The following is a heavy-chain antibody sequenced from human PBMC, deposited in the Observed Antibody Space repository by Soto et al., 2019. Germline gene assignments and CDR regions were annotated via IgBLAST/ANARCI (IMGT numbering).Heavy chain of an antibody. CDR2: ISYDGSNK. J-gene: IGHJ4*02. V-gene: IGHV3-30*18. Sequence: GGSLRLSCAASGFTFSSYGMHWVRQAPGKRLEWVAVISYDGSNKYYADSVKGRFTISRDNSKNTLYLQMNSLRAEDTAVYYCAKDSVPYCCSTSCSNTFDYWGQGTLVTVSS. CDR3: AKDSVPYCCSTSCSNTFDY. CDR1: GFTFSSYG. D-gene: IGHD2-2*01.